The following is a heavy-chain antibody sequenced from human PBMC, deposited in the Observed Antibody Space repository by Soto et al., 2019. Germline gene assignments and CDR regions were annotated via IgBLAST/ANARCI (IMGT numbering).Heavy chain of an antibody. J-gene: IGHJ6*01. Sequence: GGSLRLSCAASGFTFSSYSMNWVRQAPGKGLEWVSYISSSSSTIYYADSVKGRFTISRDNAKNSLYLQMNSLRDEDTAVYYCARDHVVAAPYYYYYGMDVWGQGTTVTVSS. CDR2: ISSSSSTI. V-gene: IGHV3-48*02. CDR1: GFTFSSYS. D-gene: IGHD2-15*01. CDR3: ARDHVVAAPYYYYYGMDV.